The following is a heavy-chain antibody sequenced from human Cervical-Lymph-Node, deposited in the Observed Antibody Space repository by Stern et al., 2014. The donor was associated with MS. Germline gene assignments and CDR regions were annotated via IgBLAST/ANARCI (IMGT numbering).Heavy chain of an antibody. Sequence: EVQLEDSGGGVIQPGGSLSLSCTASGFTVRGDYMTWVRQAPGKGLEWVSLITNVGSTFYTDSVKGRFTISRDDSKNTVYLHMTSLRAEDTAMYYCARDTSSPERSDWWGQGTLVTVSS. V-gene: IGHV3-53*01. CDR3: ARDTSSPERSDW. CDR1: GFTVRGDY. CDR2: ITNVGST. J-gene: IGHJ4*02. D-gene: IGHD1-1*01.